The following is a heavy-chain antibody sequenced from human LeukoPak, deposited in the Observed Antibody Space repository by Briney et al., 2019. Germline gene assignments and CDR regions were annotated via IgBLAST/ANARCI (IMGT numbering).Heavy chain of an antibody. CDR1: GFTFSDYY. J-gene: IGHJ6*02. CDR3: ARDTPWGSRMPYYYGMDV. CDR2: ISSSGSTI. V-gene: IGHV3-11*01. D-gene: IGHD3-16*01. Sequence: PGGSLRLSCAASGFTFSDYYMSWIRQAPGKGLEWVSYISSSGSTIYYADSVKGRFTISRDNAKNSLYLQMNSLRAEDTAVYYCARDTPWGSRMPYYYGMDVWGQGTTVTVSS.